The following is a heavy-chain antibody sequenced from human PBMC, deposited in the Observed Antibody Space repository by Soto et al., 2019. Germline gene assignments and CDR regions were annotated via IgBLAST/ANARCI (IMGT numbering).Heavy chain of an antibody. CDR2: LSGSGGST. V-gene: IGHV3-23*01. J-gene: IGHJ4*02. D-gene: IGHD3-10*01. CDR1: GFTFSSYA. Sequence: EVQLLESGGGLVQPGGSLRLSCAASGFTFSSYAMSWVRQAPGKGLEWVSALSGSGGSTYYADSVKGRFTISRDNSNNTPHLQMNSLRAEDTAVYYCAKDGYYGSGSYSSFNYWGQGTLVTVSS. CDR3: AKDGYYGSGSYSSFNY.